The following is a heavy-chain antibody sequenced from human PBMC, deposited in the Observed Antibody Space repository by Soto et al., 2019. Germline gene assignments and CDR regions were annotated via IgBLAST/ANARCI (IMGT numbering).Heavy chain of an antibody. J-gene: IGHJ3*02. D-gene: IGHD2-15*01. CDR2: ISGSGGST. Sequence: EVQLLESGGGLVQPGGSLRLSCAASGFTFSSYAMSWVRQAPGKGLEWVSAISGSGGSTYYADSVKGRFTISRDNSKNTLYLQMNSLRAEDTAVYYCAKDRQDIVVVVAADPPDSAFDIWGQGTMVTVSS. V-gene: IGHV3-23*01. CDR1: GFTFSSYA. CDR3: AKDRQDIVVVVAADPPDSAFDI.